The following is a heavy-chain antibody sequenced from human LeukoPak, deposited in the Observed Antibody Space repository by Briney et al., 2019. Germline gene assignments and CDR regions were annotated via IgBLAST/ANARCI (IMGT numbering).Heavy chain of an antibody. Sequence: EASVKVSCKASGYTFTSYDINWVRQATGQGLEWMGWMNPNSGNTGYAQKFQGRVTMTRNTSISTAYMELSSLRSEDTAVYYCATVEIAAAGTRFDYWGQGTLVTVSS. D-gene: IGHD6-13*01. J-gene: IGHJ4*02. CDR2: MNPNSGNT. V-gene: IGHV1-8*01. CDR3: ATVEIAAAGTRFDY. CDR1: GYTFTSYD.